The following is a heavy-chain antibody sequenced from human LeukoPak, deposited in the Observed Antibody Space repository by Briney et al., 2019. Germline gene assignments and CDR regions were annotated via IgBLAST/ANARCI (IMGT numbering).Heavy chain of an antibody. CDR1: GYTFTGYY. CDR2: INPNSGGT. V-gene: IGHV1-2*02. D-gene: IGHD2-2*01. Sequence: ASVKVSCKASGYTFTGYYMHWVRQAPGQGLEWMGWINPNSGGTNYAQKFQGRVTMTRDTSIGTAYMELSRLRSDDTAVYYCARGPYCSSTSRYLNWFDPWGQGTLVTVSS. CDR3: ARGPYCSSTSRYLNWFDP. J-gene: IGHJ5*02.